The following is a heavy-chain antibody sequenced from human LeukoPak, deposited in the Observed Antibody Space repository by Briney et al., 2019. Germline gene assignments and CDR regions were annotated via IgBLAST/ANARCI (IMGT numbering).Heavy chain of an antibody. J-gene: IGHJ5*02. CDR3: ARSPTATNGYFDP. V-gene: IGHV3-23*01. CDR2: ISGGGGST. CDR1: GFTFSSYA. D-gene: IGHD2-2*01. Sequence: PGGSLRLSCAASGFTFSSYAMSWVRQAPGKGLEWVSTISGGGGSTYYADSVKGRFTISRDNSKNTLYLQMNSLRADDTAVYYCARSPTATNGYFDPWGQGTLVTVSS.